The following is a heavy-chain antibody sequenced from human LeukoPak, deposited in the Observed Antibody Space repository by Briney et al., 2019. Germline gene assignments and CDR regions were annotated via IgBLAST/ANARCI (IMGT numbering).Heavy chain of an antibody. CDR2: INHSGST. CDR3: ARGNIAARPRLLDY. CDR1: GGSISSGGYY. D-gene: IGHD6-6*01. J-gene: IGHJ4*02. V-gene: IGHV4-39*07. Sequence: PSETLSLTCTVSGGSISSGGYYWSWIRQPPGKGLEWIGEINHSGSTNYSPSLKSRVTISVDTSKNQFSLKLSSVTAADTAVYYCARGNIAARPRLLDYWGQGTLVTVSS.